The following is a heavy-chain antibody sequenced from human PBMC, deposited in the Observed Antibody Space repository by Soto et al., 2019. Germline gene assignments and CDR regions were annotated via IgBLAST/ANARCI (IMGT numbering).Heavy chain of an antibody. J-gene: IGHJ4*02. V-gene: IGHV1-69*02. D-gene: IGHD6-13*01. CDR1: GVTFSSYT. CDR3: ARSGSSSWPIDY. CDR2: IIPILGIA. Sequence: ASVKVSCKASGVTFSSYTISWVRQAPGQGLEWMGRIIPILGIANYAQKFQGRVTITADKSTSTAYMELSSLRSEDTAVYYCARSGSSSWPIDYWGQGTLVTVSS.